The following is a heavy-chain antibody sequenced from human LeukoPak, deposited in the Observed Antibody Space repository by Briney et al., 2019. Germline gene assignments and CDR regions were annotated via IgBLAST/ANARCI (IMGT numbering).Heavy chain of an antibody. Sequence: PGGSLRLSCAASGFTFSSYAMHWVRQAPGKGLEWVAVISYDGSNKYYADSVKGRFTISRDNSKNTLYLQMNSLRAEDTAVYYCARDSVVAGGIDYWGQGTLVTVSS. CDR1: GFTFSSYA. D-gene: IGHD6-19*01. J-gene: IGHJ4*02. CDR2: ISYDGSNK. CDR3: ARDSVVAGGIDY. V-gene: IGHV3-30-3*01.